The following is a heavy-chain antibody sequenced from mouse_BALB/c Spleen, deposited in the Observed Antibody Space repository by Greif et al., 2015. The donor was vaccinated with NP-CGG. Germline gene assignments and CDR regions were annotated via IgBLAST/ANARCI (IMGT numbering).Heavy chain of an antibody. CDR3: ARAMITTGGWFAY. D-gene: IGHD2-4*01. CDR2: ILPGSGST. Sequence: QVQLQQSGAELMKPGASVKISCKATGYTFSSYWIEWVKQRPGHGLEWIGEILPGSGSTNYNEKFKGKATFTADTSSNTAYMQLSSLTSEDSAVYYCARAMITTGGWFAYWGQGTLVTVSA. J-gene: IGHJ3*01. CDR1: GYTFSSYW. V-gene: IGHV1-9*01.